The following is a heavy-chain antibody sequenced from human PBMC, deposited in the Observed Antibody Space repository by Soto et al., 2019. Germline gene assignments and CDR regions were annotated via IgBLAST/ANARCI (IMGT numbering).Heavy chain of an antibody. CDR2: VYHSGNT. CDR3: ARREGDCRGGSCPYYHD. CDR1: GDSISSYNW. V-gene: IGHV4-4*02. Sequence: QVHLQESGPRLVKPSETLSLTCDVSGDSISSYNWWTWVRQTPGKGLEWIGEVYHSGNTNYNPSRKSRVTISVDKSRTQFSLSLTSVTAADTAVYYCARREGDCRGGSCPYYHDWGQGTLVTASS. J-gene: IGHJ4*02. D-gene: IGHD2-15*01.